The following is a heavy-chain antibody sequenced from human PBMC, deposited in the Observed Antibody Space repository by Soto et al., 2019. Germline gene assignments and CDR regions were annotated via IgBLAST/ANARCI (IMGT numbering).Heavy chain of an antibody. V-gene: IGHV3-30*18. CDR2: ISYDGSNK. D-gene: IGHD5-18*01. J-gene: IGHJ4*02. CDR3: AKDGNWLLITPYYFDY. Sequence: QVQLVESGGGVVRPGRSLRLSCAASGFTFSSYGMHWVRQAPGKGLEWVAVISYDGSNKYYADSVKGRFTISRDNSKNTLYLQMNSLRAEDTAVYYCAKDGNWLLITPYYFDYWGQGTLVTVSS. CDR1: GFTFSSYG.